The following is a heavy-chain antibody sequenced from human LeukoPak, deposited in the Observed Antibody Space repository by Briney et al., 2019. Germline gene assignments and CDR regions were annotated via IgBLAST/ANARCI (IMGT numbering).Heavy chain of an antibody. CDR2: INHSGST. CDR1: GGSFSGYY. D-gene: IGHD6-13*01. J-gene: IGHJ6*02. V-gene: IGHV4-34*01. Sequence: SETLSLTCAVYGGSFSGYYWSWIRQPPGKGLEWIGEINHSGSTNYNPSLKSRVTISVDTSKNQFSLKLSSVTAADTAVYYCARASVAAAGAYGMDVWGQGTTVTVSS. CDR3: ARASVAAAGAYGMDV.